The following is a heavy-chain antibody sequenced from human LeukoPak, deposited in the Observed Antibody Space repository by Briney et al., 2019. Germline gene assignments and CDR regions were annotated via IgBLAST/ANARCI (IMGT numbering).Heavy chain of an antibody. Sequence: GESLRLSCAASGFTFNTYALHWVRQAPGKGLEFLSAISSNGASTYYANSVKGRFTISRDNSKNTLYPQMGSLRAEDMAMYYCARIMIRGAPSDNWGQGTLVTVSS. J-gene: IGHJ4*02. CDR3: ARIMIRGAPSDN. CDR2: ISSNGAST. CDR1: GFTFNTYA. V-gene: IGHV3-64*01. D-gene: IGHD3-10*01.